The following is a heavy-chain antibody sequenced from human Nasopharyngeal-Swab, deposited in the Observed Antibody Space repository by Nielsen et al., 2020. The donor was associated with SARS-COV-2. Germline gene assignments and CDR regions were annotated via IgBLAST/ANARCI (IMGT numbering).Heavy chain of an antibody. CDR3: ATYCTSNRCFAARYGMDV. D-gene: IGHD2-2*01. Sequence: GESLKISCAASGFTFSTYAMYWVRQPPAKGLEWVSIISGSGGSTYYADSVKGRFTISRDNSKNTLYLQMNSLRAEDTAVYYCATYCTSNRCFAARYGMDVWGQGTTVTVSS. J-gene: IGHJ6*02. CDR2: ISGSGGST. CDR1: GFTFSTYA. V-gene: IGHV3-23*01.